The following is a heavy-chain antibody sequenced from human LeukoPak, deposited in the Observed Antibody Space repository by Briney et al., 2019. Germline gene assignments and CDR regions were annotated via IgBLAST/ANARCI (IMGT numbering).Heavy chain of an antibody. J-gene: IGHJ4*02. D-gene: IGHD3-10*01. V-gene: IGHV1-46*01. CDR2: INPSGGST. Sequence: ASVKVSCKTSGYTFTNYGISWVRQAPGQGLEWMGIINPSGGSTSYAQKFQGRVTMTRDTSTSTVYMELSSLRSEDTAVYYCARDENPITMVFLDYWGQGTLVTVSS. CDR3: ARDENPITMVFLDY. CDR1: GYTFTNYG.